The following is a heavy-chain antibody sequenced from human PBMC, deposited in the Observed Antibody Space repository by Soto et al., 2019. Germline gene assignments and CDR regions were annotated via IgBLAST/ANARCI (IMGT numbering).Heavy chain of an antibody. CDR3: AREPDSTGGLYFDY. D-gene: IGHD7-27*01. CDR2: IRDSGSIV. CDR1: GFTFNSYS. J-gene: IGHJ4*02. V-gene: IGHV3-48*02. Sequence: EVQLVESGGGLVQPGGSLRLSCVASGFTFNSYSMNWVRQAPGKGMEWVSNIRDSGSIVYYAGSVQGRFSISRDNGKSSLFLQMNSPRDEDTAVYYCAREPDSTGGLYFDYWGQGVVVTVSS.